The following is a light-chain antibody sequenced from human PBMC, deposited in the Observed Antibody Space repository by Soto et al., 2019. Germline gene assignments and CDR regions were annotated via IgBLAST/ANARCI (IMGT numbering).Light chain of an antibody. J-gene: IGKJ1*01. CDR2: GAS. CDR3: QQYGSSPQT. CDR1: QSVSSSY. Sequence: EIVLTQSPGTLSLSPGEGATLSCRASQSVSSSYLAWYQQKPGQAPRLLIYGASSRATGIPDRFSGSESGTDYTLTISRLEPEDFAVYYCQQYGSSPQTFGQGTKVDIK. V-gene: IGKV3-20*01.